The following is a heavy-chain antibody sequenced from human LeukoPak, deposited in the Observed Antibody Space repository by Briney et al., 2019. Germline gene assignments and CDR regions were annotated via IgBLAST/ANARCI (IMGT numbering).Heavy chain of an antibody. CDR3: ARDRGDPTVY. D-gene: IGHD3-10*01. Sequence: PGGSLRLSCAASGFTFSSYAMHWVRQAPGKGLEYVSAISSNGGSTYYANSVKGRFTISRDNSKNTLYLQMGSLRAEDMAVYYCARDRGDPTVYWGQGTLVTVSS. J-gene: IGHJ4*02. CDR1: GFTFSSYA. CDR2: ISSNGGST. V-gene: IGHV3-64*01.